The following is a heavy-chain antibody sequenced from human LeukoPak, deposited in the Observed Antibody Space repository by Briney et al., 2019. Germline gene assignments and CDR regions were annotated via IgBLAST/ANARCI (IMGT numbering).Heavy chain of an antibody. CDR1: GFTFSSYG. D-gene: IGHD3-16*02. V-gene: IGHV3-30*18. J-gene: IGHJ4*02. CDR3: AKEYPSLRLGELSLLPYFDY. Sequence: QPGGSLRLSCAASGFTFSSYGMHWVRQAPGKGLEWVAVISYDGSNKYYADSVKGRFTISRDNSKNTLYLQMNSLRAEDTAVYYCAKEYPSLRLGELSLLPYFDYWGQGTLVTVSS. CDR2: ISYDGSNK.